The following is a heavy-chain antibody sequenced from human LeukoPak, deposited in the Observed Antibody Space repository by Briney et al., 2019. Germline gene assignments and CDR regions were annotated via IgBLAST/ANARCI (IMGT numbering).Heavy chain of an antibody. CDR1: GSTFTGYY. D-gene: IGHD3-22*01. CDR3: ARAYYYDSSGYYYGGWYFDY. CDR2: INPNSGGT. J-gene: IGHJ4*02. Sequence: ASVKVSCKASGSTFTGYYMHWVRQAPGQGLEWMGWINPNSGGTNYAQKFQGRVTMTRDTSISTAYMELSRLRSEDTAVYYCARAYYYDSSGYYYGGWYFDYWGQGTLVTVSS. V-gene: IGHV1-2*02.